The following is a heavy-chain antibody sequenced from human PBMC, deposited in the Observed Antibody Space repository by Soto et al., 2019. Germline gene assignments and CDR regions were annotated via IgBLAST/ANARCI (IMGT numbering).Heavy chain of an antibody. CDR1: GDSISRGGYY. Sequence: SETLSLTCTVSGDSISRGGYYWNWLRQHPRKGLEWIGYIYHSGSTIYNTSLKSRVTISVDTSKNRLSLELSNVTAAVTAVYYCAILSSSGQRGYYYGMDVWGQGTTVT. V-gene: IGHV4-31*03. CDR3: AILSSSGQRGYYYGMDV. J-gene: IGHJ6*02. D-gene: IGHD6-19*01. CDR2: IYHSGST.